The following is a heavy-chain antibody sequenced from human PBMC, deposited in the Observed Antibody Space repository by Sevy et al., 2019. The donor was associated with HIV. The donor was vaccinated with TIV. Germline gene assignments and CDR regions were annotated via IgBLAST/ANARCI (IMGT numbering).Heavy chain of an antibody. Sequence: GSLRLSCAASGLTFSTYGMHWVRQAPGKGLEWVALISGDGSNTYYAGSVTGRFTIFRDNSKNTLYLQMNSLRADDTAMYYCAKTYADTTMDLYYYDSWGQGTLVTVSS. D-gene: IGHD5-18*01. J-gene: IGHJ4*02. CDR1: GLTFSTYG. CDR2: ISGDGSNT. V-gene: IGHV3-30*18. CDR3: AKTYADTTMDLYYYDS.